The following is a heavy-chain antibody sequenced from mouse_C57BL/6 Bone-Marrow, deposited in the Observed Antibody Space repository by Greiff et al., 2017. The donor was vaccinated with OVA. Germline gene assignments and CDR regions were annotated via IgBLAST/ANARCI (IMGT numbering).Heavy chain of an antibody. CDR1: GYTFTSYW. CDR3: ARGGGGAWFAY. CDR2: IDPSDSYT. V-gene: IGHV1-69*01. Sequence: QVQLQQPGAELVMPGASVKLSCKASGYTFTSYWMHWVKQRPGQGLEWIGEIDPSDSYTNYNQKFKGKSTLTVDKSSSTAYMQLSSLTSEDSAVYDCARGGGGAWFAYWGQGTLVTVSA. J-gene: IGHJ3*01.